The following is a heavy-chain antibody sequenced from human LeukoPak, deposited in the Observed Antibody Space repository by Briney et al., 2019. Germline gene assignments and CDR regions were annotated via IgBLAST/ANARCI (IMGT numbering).Heavy chain of an antibody. CDR3: ARKDYDGYAYYYYGLDV. Sequence: GGSLRLSCAASGFTFSSYEMNWVRQAPGKGLEWVSYISSSGSTKYYADSVKGRFTISRDNAKNSLYLQMDSLRAEDTAVYYCARKDYDGYAYYYYGLDVWGKGTTVTVSS. V-gene: IGHV3-48*03. CDR2: ISSSGSTK. D-gene: IGHD5-24*01. CDR1: GFTFSSYE. J-gene: IGHJ6*04.